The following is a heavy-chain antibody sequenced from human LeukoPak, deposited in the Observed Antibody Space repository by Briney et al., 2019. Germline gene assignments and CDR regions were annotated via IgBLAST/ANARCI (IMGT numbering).Heavy chain of an antibody. Sequence: GGSLRLSCAASGFSVSSNYMTWVRQAPGKGLEWVSVIYSAGHTYYADSVNGRFTISRDNSKNTPYFQMNSLTDEDTAVYYCARGVGERYFDYWGQGTLVTVSS. D-gene: IGHD3-10*01. CDR1: GFSVSSNY. J-gene: IGHJ4*02. CDR3: ARGVGERYFDY. CDR2: IYSAGHT. V-gene: IGHV3-66*01.